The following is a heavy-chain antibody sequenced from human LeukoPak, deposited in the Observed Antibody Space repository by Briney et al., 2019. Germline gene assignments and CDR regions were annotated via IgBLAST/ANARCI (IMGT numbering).Heavy chain of an antibody. CDR3: ARGLDAAAGSFTWFDP. J-gene: IGHJ5*02. Sequence: ASVKVSCKASGYTFTSYDINWVRQATGQGLEWMGWMNPNSGNTGYAQKFQGRVTITRNTSISTAYMELSSLRSEDTAVYYCARGLDAAAGSFTWFDPWGQGTLVTVSS. V-gene: IGHV1-8*03. CDR2: MNPNSGNT. CDR1: GYTFTSYD. D-gene: IGHD6-13*01.